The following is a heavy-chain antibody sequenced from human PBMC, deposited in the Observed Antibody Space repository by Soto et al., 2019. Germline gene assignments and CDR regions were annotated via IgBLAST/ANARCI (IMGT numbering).Heavy chain of an antibody. Sequence: WGSPRLSCAASGFTFSSYAMSWVRQAPGKGLEWVSAISGSGGSTYYADSVKGRFTISRDNSKNTLYLQMNSLRAEDTAVYYCARGRVVVVADTDYWGQGTLVTVSS. CDR1: GFTFSSYA. CDR2: ISGSGGST. D-gene: IGHD2-15*01. J-gene: IGHJ4*02. V-gene: IGHV3-23*01. CDR3: ARGRVVVVADTDY.